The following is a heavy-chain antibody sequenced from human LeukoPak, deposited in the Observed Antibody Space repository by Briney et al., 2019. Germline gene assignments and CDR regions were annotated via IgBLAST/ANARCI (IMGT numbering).Heavy chain of an antibody. CDR1: DGSFSGYY. CDR3: ARQTGSGLFILP. J-gene: IGHJ4*02. Sequence: SETLSLTCAVYDGSFSGYYWGWIRQPPGKGLEWIGSIYYSGNTYYNASLKSQVSISIDTSKNQFSLRLTSVTAADTAVYYCARQTGSGLFILPGGQGTLVTVSS. CDR2: IYYSGNT. D-gene: IGHD3/OR15-3a*01. V-gene: IGHV4-39*01.